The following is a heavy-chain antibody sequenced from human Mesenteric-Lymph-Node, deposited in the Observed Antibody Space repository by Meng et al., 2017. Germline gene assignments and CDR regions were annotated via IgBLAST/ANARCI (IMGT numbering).Heavy chain of an antibody. V-gene: IGHV4-4*02. CDR1: GGSISISNR. D-gene: IGHD4-23*01. CDR3: ARDVGGNKNHYFDY. J-gene: IGHJ4*02. Sequence: QGKLQESGAGLWKPSGPLSPPCADSGGSISISNRWGWVRQPPGKGLEWIGEIYHSGSTNYNPSLKSRVTISVDTSKNQFSLKLSSVTAADTAVYYCARDVGGNKNHYFDYWGQGTLVTVSS. CDR2: IYHSGST.